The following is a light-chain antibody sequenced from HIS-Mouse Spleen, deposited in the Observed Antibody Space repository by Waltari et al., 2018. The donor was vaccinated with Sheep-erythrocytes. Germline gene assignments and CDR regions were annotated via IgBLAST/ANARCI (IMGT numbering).Light chain of an antibody. Sequence: EIVMTQSPATLSVCPGERANIPCRASQSVSTNLACYQHKPGQAPRLLIYGASTRATGIPAMFSGSGSGTEFTLTISSLQSEDFAVYYCQQYNNWPWTFGQGTKVEIK. CDR3: QQYNNWPWT. CDR1: QSVSTN. V-gene: IGKV3-15*01. J-gene: IGKJ1*01. CDR2: GAS.